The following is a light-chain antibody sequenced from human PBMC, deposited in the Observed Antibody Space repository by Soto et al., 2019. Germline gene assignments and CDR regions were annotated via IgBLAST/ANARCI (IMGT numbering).Light chain of an antibody. J-gene: IGKJ1*01. V-gene: IGKV3-11*01. Sequence: EIVLTQSPATLSLSPGERATLSCRASQSVSGYLAWYQQKPGQAPRLLLYDASNRATGIPARFSGSGSGTDFTLTISSLEPEDFGVYYCQQYNAWTWTFGQGTKVEIK. CDR2: DAS. CDR1: QSVSGY. CDR3: QQYNAWTWT.